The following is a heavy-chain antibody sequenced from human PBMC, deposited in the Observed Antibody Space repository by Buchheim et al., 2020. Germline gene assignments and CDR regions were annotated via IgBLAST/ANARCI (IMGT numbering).Heavy chain of an antibody. V-gene: IGHV4-61*02. CDR1: GGSISSGSYY. Sequence: QVQLQESGPGLVKPSQTLSLTCTVSGGSISSGSYYWSWIRQPAGKGLEWIGRIYTSGSTNYNPSLKSRVTISVDTSKHHFSLKLSSVTAADTAVYYCAREVYGYSSGLYRGDYYFDYWGQGTL. CDR2: IYTSGST. CDR3: AREVYGYSSGLYRGDYYFDY. J-gene: IGHJ4*02. D-gene: IGHD6-19*01.